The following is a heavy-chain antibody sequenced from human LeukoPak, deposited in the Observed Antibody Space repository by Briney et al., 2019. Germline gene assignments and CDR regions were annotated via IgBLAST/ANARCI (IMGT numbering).Heavy chain of an antibody. D-gene: IGHD5-12*01. CDR2: IWYDGNNK. CDR1: GFSFSSYG. J-gene: IGHJ3*01. Sequence: GGSLRLSCVASGFSFSSYGMHWVRQAPGKGLEWVAYIWYDGNNKYYADSVKGRFTISRDNSKNTLFLQMINLRAEDTAVYYCAKDMGQYSGYDVFNTWGQGTMVTVSS. CDR3: AKDMGQYSGYDVFNT. V-gene: IGHV3-30*02.